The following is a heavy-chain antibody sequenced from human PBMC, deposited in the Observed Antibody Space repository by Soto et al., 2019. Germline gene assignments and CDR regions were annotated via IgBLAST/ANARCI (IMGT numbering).Heavy chain of an antibody. V-gene: IGHV1-69*02. CDR1: GGTFSSYT. CDR2: IIPILGIA. J-gene: IGHJ4*02. D-gene: IGHD6-19*01. Sequence: QVQLVQSGAEVKKPGSSVKVSCKASGGTFSSYTISWVRQASGQGLEWMGRIIPILGIANYAQKFQGRVTITADKSTSTAYMELSSLRSEDTAVYYCARGSSGWYVDWGQGTLVTVSS. CDR3: ARGSSGWYVD.